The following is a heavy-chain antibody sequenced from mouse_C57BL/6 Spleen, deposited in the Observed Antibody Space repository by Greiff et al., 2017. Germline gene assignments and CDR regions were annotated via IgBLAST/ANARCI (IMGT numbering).Heavy chain of an antibody. J-gene: IGHJ1*03. Sequence: QVQLQQPGAELVMPGASVKLSCKASGYTFTSYWMHWVKQRPGQGLEWIGEIDPSDSYTNYNQKFKGKSTLTVDKSSSTAYMQLSSLTSEDSAVYYCAMPYYYGSSSHWYFDVWGTGTTVTVSS. V-gene: IGHV1-69*01. CDR3: AMPYYYGSSSHWYFDV. CDR1: GYTFTSYW. D-gene: IGHD1-1*01. CDR2: IDPSDSYT.